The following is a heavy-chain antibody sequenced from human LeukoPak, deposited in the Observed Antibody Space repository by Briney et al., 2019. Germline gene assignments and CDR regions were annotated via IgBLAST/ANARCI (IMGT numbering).Heavy chain of an antibody. CDR3: ARRFYRDGYNSGVFDI. Sequence: GESLKISCKGSGYSFTSYWIGCVRQMPGKGLEWMGIIYPGDSDTRYSPSFQGQVTISADKSISTAYLQWSSLKASDTAMFYCARRFYRDGYNSGVFDIWGQGTMVTVSS. CDR2: IYPGDSDT. J-gene: IGHJ3*02. D-gene: IGHD5-24*01. CDR1: GYSFTSYW. V-gene: IGHV5-51*01.